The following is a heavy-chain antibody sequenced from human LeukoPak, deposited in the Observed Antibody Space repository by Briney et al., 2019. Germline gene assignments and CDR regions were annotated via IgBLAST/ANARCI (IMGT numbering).Heavy chain of an antibody. CDR3: YSSSWYRDAFDI. J-gene: IGHJ3*02. D-gene: IGHD6-13*01. Sequence: GGSLRLSCAASGFTFSSYAMSWVRQAPGKGLEWVSYISGSGGNTYYADSVKGRFTISRDNSKNTLYLQMNSLRAEDTAVYYCYSSSWYRDAFDIWGQGTMVTVSS. V-gene: IGHV3-23*01. CDR1: GFTFSSYA. CDR2: ISGSGGNT.